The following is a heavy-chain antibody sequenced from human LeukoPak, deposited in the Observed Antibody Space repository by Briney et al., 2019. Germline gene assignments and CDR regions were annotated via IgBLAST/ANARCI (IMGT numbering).Heavy chain of an antibody. D-gene: IGHD3-10*01. CDR1: GGSVSSGSYY. Sequence: SETLSLTCTVSGGSVSSGSYYWSWIRQPPGKGLEWIGYIYYSGSTNYNPSLKSRVTISVDTSKNQFSLKLSSVTAADTAVYYCARGGIWFGERRFDYWGQGTLVTVSS. V-gene: IGHV4-61*01. CDR3: ARGGIWFGERRFDY. J-gene: IGHJ4*02. CDR2: IYYSGST.